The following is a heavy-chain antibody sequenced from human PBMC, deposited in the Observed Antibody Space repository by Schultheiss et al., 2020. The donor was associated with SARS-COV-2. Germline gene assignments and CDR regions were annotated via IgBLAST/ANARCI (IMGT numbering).Heavy chain of an antibody. CDR1: GYTFTGYY. CDR3: ARGLRSGYRTVDY. D-gene: IGHD3-3*01. V-gene: IGHV1-2*04. CDR2: INPNSGGT. Sequence: ASVKVSCKASGYTFTGYYMHWVRQAPGQGLEWMGWINPNSGGTNYAQKFQGWVTMTRDTSISTAYMELSRLRSDETAVYYCARGLRSGYRTVDYWGQGTLVTVSS. J-gene: IGHJ4*02.